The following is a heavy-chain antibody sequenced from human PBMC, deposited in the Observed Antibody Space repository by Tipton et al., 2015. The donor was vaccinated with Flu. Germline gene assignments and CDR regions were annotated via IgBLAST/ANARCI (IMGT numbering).Heavy chain of an antibody. D-gene: IGHD3-10*01. V-gene: IGHV3-30*03. CDR2: ISFDGSEK. CDR3: ARDPSGYGFDP. Sequence: SLRLSCETSGFTFGSYGMHWVRQAPGKGLEWVSLISFDGSEKYYANSVKGRFAISRVNSRSTLYLQMNSLRAGDTAVYYCARDPSGYGFDPWGQGTLVTVSS. CDR1: GFTFGSYG. J-gene: IGHJ5*02.